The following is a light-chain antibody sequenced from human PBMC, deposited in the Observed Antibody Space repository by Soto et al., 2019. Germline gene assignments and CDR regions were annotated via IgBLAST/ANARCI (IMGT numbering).Light chain of an antibody. V-gene: IGLV2-14*01. CDR3: SSYTSSSPLV. CDR2: EVS. CDR1: SSDVGGYNY. J-gene: IGLJ2*01. Sequence: QSALTQPASVSGSPGQSITISCTGTSSDVGGYNYVSWYQQHPGKAPKLMIYEVSNRPSGVSNRFSGSKSGNTASLTISGLQAEDAADYYCSSYTSSSPLVFGGGTQLTVL.